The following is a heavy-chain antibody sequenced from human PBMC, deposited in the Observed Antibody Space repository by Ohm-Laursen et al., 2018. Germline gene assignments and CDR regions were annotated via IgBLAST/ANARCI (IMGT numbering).Heavy chain of an antibody. J-gene: IGHJ5*02. D-gene: IGHD2-15*01. Sequence: TQTLTLTCTFSGFSLSTSGVGVGWIRQPPGRALEWLALIYWDDDKRYSPSLKSRLTITKDTSKNQVVLTMTNMDPVDTATYYCAPQIYCSGGSCYENWFDPWGQGTLVTVSS. CDR3: APQIYCSGGSCYENWFDP. CDR1: GFSLSTSGVG. CDR2: IYWDDDK. V-gene: IGHV2-5*02.